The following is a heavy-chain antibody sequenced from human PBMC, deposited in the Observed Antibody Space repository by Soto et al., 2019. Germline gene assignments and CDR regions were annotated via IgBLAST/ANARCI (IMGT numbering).Heavy chain of an antibody. V-gene: IGHV3-33*06. CDR3: AKYAARSPFDY. CDR1: GFTFSSYG. D-gene: IGHD6-6*01. Sequence: GGSLRLSCAASGFTFSSYGMHWVRQAPGKGLEWVAVIWYDGSNKYYADSVKGRFTISRDNSKNTLYLQMNSLRAEDTAVYYCAKYAARSPFDYWGQGTLVTVSS. J-gene: IGHJ4*02. CDR2: IWYDGSNK.